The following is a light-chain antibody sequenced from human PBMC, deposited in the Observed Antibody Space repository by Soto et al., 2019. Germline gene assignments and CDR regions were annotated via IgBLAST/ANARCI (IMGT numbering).Light chain of an antibody. V-gene: IGKV1-5*01. CDR1: QYISGW. Sequence: DVQMTQSPSTLSASVGDKVSITCRASQYISGWLAWYQQKPGKAPKLLIYDASTLERGVPSRFSGSESGTEYTLTINYLQPDDLATYYCQQYNSYSLAFGQGTRVEIK. J-gene: IGKJ1*01. CDR3: QQYNSYSLA. CDR2: DAS.